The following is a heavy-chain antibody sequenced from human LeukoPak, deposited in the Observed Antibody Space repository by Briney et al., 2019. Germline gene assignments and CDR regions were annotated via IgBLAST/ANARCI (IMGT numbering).Heavy chain of an antibody. Sequence: GGSLRLSCAASGFTFSSYWMSWVRPAPRKGLEWVANIKQDGSEKYYVDSVKGRFTISRDNAKNSLYLQMNSLRAEDTAVYYCARDLYYDSSGNFDYWGQGTLVTVSS. V-gene: IGHV3-7*04. D-gene: IGHD3-22*01. J-gene: IGHJ4*02. CDR1: GFTFSSYW. CDR3: ARDLYYDSSGNFDY. CDR2: IKQDGSEK.